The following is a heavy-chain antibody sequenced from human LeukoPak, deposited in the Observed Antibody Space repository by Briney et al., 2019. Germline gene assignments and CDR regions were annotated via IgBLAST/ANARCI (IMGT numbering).Heavy chain of an antibody. D-gene: IGHD3-22*01. CDR1: GGSISNNNYL. CDR3: ARVYEEGYYDSSGYYDY. V-gene: IGHV4-39*07. J-gene: IGHJ4*02. Sequence: NSSETLSRTCTVSGGSISNNNYLWGWIRQPPGKGLEWIGSIYYRGSTYYNPSLKSRVTISVDTSKNQFSLKLSSVTAADTAVYYCARVYEEGYYDSSGYYDYWGQGTLVTVSS. CDR2: IYYRGST.